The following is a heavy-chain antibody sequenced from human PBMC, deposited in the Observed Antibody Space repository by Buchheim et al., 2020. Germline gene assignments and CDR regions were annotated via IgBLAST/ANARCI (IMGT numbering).Heavy chain of an antibody. D-gene: IGHD2-15*01. V-gene: IGHV4-30-4*01. CDR3: ARGIVVVVAATPSRIRWFDP. J-gene: IGHJ5*02. Sequence: QVQLQESGPGLVKPSQTLSLTCTVSGGSISSGDYYWSWIRQPPGKGLEWIGYIYYSGSTYYNPSLKSRVTISVDTSKNQFSLKLSAVTAADTAVYYCARGIVVVVAATPSRIRWFDPWGQGTL. CDR2: IYYSGST. CDR1: GGSISSGDYY.